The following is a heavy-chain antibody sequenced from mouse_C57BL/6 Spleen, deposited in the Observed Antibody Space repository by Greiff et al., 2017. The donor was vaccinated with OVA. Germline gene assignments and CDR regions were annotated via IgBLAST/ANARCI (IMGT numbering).Heavy chain of an antibody. CDR3: ARDPYGSSWWYFDV. D-gene: IGHD1-1*01. J-gene: IGHJ1*03. V-gene: IGHV5-16*01. CDR2: INYDGSST. CDR1: GFTFSDYY. Sequence: DVKLVESAGGLVQPGSSMKLSCTASGFTFSDYYMAWVRQVPEKGLEWVANINYDGSSTYYLDSLKSRFIISRDNAKNILYLQMSSLKSEDTATYYCARDPYGSSWWYFDVWGTGTTVTVSS.